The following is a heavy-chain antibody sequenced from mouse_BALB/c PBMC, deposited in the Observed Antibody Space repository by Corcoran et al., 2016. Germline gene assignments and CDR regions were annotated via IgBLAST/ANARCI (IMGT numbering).Heavy chain of an antibody. CDR2: IDPANGNT. J-gene: IGHJ3*01. CDR1: GFNIKDTY. CDR3: ARQAWFAY. V-gene: IGHV14-3*02. Sequence: EVQLQQSGAELVKPGASVKLSCTASGFNIKDTYMHWVKQRPEQGLEWIGRIDPANGNTKYDPKFQGKATITADTSSNTAYLQLSSLTSEDTAVYYFARQAWFAYWGQGTLVTVSA.